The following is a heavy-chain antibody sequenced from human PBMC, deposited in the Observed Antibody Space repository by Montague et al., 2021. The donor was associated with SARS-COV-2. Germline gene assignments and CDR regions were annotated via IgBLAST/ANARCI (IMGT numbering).Heavy chain of an antibody. CDR3: ARGKSYYDILTGYYRVSWFDP. J-gene: IGHJ5*02. D-gene: IGHD3-9*01. CDR1: GGSISSGGYS. V-gene: IGHV4-30-2*01. Sequence: SQTLSLTCAVSGGSISSGGYSWSWIRQPPGKGLEWIGYMYHSGSTYYKLSLKSRVTISVDRSKNQVSLKLTSVTAADTAVYYCARGKSYYDILTGYYRVSWFDPWGQGTLVTVSS. CDR2: MYHSGST.